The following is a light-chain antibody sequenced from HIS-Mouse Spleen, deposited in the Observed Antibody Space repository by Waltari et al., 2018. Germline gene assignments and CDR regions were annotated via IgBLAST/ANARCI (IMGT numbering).Light chain of an antibody. CDR3: SSYTSSSTLWV. J-gene: IGLJ3*02. CDR2: EVS. V-gene: IGLV2-14*01. CDR1: SSDVGGYNY. Sequence: QSALTHPASVSGSPGQSITIACTGTSSDVGGYNYVSCYQQHPGKPPKLMIYEVSNRPSGVSNRFSGSKTGNTASLTSSGLQAEDEADYYCSSYTSSSTLWVFGGGTKLTVL.